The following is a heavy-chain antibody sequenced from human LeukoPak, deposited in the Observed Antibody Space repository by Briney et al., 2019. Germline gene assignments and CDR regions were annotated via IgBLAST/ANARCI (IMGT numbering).Heavy chain of an antibody. CDR1: GGSFSGYY. CDR2: INHSGST. Sequence: SETLSLTCAVYGGSFSGYYWSWIRQPPGKRLEWIGEINHSGSTNYNPSLKSRVTISVDTSKNQFSLKLSSVTAADTAVYYCARGRSSGRSVFDYWGQGTLVTVSS. V-gene: IGHV4-34*01. D-gene: IGHD6-19*01. CDR3: ARGRSSGRSVFDY. J-gene: IGHJ4*02.